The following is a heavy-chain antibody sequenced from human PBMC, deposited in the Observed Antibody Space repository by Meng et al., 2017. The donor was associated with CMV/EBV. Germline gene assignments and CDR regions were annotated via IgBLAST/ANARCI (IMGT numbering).Heavy chain of an antibody. CDR3: ARAAWESYGYYYFDY. Sequence: LVLGPRLVMPSHTLSLPCTLSGGSICAGGDNWSSLRQPAGKGLQLLGRIYASGRNNSTPSLKSRVPISVDTSKNQFSLKLSSVTAADTAVYYCARAAWESYGYYYFDYWGQGTLVTVSS. D-gene: IGHD5-18*01. CDR1: GGSICAGGDN. CDR2: IYASGRN. J-gene: IGHJ4*02. V-gene: IGHV4-61*02.